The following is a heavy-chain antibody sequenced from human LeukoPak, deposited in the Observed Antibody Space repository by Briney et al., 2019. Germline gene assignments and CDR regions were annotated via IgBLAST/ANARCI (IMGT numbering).Heavy chain of an antibody. J-gene: IGHJ4*02. CDR1: GLTVTDNY. Sequence: GGSLRLSCAVSGLTVTDNYMSWVRQAPGKGLEWVSVIYPDGSTYHADSVKGRFTISRDNSKNTLFLQMNTLRVDDTAVYHCARTNTVYGDYDYWGQGTLVTVSS. CDR2: IYPDGST. CDR3: ARTNTVYGDYDY. D-gene: IGHD4-17*01. V-gene: IGHV3-53*01.